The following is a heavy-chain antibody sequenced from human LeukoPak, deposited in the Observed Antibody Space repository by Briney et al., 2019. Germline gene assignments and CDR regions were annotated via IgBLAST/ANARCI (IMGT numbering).Heavy chain of an antibody. V-gene: IGHV4-39*07. CDR2: IYYSGST. D-gene: IGHD4-23*01. CDR1: GDSFSSVTDY. Sequence: SETLSLTCTVSGDSFSSVTDYWAWIRQPPGKGLEWIGSIYYSGSTYYNPSLKSRVTISVDTSKNQFSLKLSSVTAADTAVYYCASGTGGGNPFDYWGQGTLVTVS. CDR3: ASGTGGGNPFDY. J-gene: IGHJ4*02.